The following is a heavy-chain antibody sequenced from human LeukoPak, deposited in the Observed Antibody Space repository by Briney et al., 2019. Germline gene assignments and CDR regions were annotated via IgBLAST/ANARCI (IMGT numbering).Heavy chain of an antibody. D-gene: IGHD3-3*01. CDR3: ARHSPPNWSGYYTPFDY. J-gene: IGHJ4*02. CDR2: IYYSGST. CDR1: GGSISSSSYY. V-gene: IGHV4-39*01. Sequence: SETLSLTCTVSGGSISSSSYYSGWIRQPPGKGLEWIGSIYYSGSTYYNPSLKSRVTISVDTSKNQFSLKLSSVTAADTAVYYCARHSPPNWSGYYTPFDYWGQGTLVTVSS.